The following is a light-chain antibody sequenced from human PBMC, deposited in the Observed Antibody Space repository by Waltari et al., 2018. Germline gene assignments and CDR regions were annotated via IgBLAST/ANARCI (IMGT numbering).Light chain of an antibody. CDR3: QQYNSYSLLS. Sequence: DIQMTQSPSTLSASVGDRFTITCRARQSISNWLAWYQQKPGKAPKLLIYKASTLESGVPSRFSGRGSWTEFTLTISSLQPDDFATYYCQQYNSYSLLSFGGGTKVEIK. CDR1: QSISNW. V-gene: IGKV1-5*03. J-gene: IGKJ4*01. CDR2: KAS.